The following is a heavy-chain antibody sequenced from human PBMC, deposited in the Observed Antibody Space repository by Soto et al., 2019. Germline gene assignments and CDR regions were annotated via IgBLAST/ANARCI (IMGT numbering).Heavy chain of an antibody. V-gene: IGHV3-21*06. J-gene: IGHJ4*02. Sequence: EVQLVESGGGLGKPGGSLRLSCAASGFTFTRYSMNWVRQAPGKGLEWVSSISSTTNYIYYGDSMKGRFTISRDNAKNSLNLEMNSLRAKDTAVYYCARESEDLTSNFDYWGQGTLVTVSS. CDR2: ISSTTNYI. CDR1: GFTFTRYS. CDR3: ARESEDLTSNFDY.